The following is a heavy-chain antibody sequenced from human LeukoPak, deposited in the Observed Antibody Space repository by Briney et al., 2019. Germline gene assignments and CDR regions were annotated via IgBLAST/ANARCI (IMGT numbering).Heavy chain of an antibody. CDR3: AKENGPVAGHNWFDP. Sequence: PGGSLRLSCAASGVTFSSYAMSWVRQAPGKGLEWGSAISGSGGSTYYADSVKGRFTISRDNSKNTLYLQMNSLRAEDTAVYYCAKENGPVAGHNWFDPWGQGTLVTVSS. V-gene: IGHV3-23*01. J-gene: IGHJ5*02. CDR1: GVTFSSYA. D-gene: IGHD6-19*01. CDR2: ISGSGGST.